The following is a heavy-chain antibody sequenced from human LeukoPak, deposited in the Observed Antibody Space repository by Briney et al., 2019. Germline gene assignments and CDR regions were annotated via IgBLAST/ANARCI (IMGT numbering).Heavy chain of an antibody. CDR3: ARGFKYSSGWYNFDY. D-gene: IGHD6-19*01. V-gene: IGHV3-53*01. J-gene: IGHJ4*02. Sequence: GGSLRLSCAASGFTVSSNYMSWVPQAPGKGLEWVSVIYSGGSTYYADSVKGRFTISRDNSKNTLYLQMNSLRAEDTAVYYCARGFKYSSGWYNFDYWGQGTLVTVSS. CDR1: GFTVSSNY. CDR2: IYSGGST.